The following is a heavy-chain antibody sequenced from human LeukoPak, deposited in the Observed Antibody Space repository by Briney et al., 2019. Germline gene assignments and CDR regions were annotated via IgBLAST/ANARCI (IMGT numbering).Heavy chain of an antibody. V-gene: IGHV4-34*01. CDR1: GGSFSGYY. CDR3: ARGAPYYYGSGSYKQYWFDP. J-gene: IGHJ5*02. CDR2: INHSGST. Sequence: SETLSLTCAVYGGSFSGYYWSWIRQPPAKGLEWIGEINHSGSTNYNPSLKSRVTISVDTSKNQFSLKLSSVTAADTAVYYCARGAPYYYGSGSYKQYWFDPWGQGTLVTVSS. D-gene: IGHD3-10*01.